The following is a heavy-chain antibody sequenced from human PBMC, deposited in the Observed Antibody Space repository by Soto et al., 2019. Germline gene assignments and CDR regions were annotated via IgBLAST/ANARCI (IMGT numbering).Heavy chain of an antibody. V-gene: IGHV4-34*01. CDR2: INHRGTT. Sequence: QVQLQQWGAGLLKPSETLSLTCAVYGGSLSDYYWNWLRQPPGKGLEWIGEINHRGTTSYNPSLKSRVDISVDTAMTQFSLKLRSVTAADTASYYCARYQWNPGAFDPWGPGTQVTVSS. CDR3: ARYQWNPGAFDP. J-gene: IGHJ5*02. CDR1: GGSLSDYY. D-gene: IGHD1-20*01.